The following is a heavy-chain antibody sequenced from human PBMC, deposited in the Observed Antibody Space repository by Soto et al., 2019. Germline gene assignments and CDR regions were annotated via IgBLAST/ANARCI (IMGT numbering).Heavy chain of an antibody. Sequence: EVQLVESGGGLVQPGGSLRLSCAASGFTFSNYAMHWVRQPTGKGLEWVSGIGAAGDTYYPGSVKGRFTISRENAKNSLYLQMNSLRAGVTAVYYCAAGGVTSVAQFDYWGQGTLVTVSS. D-gene: IGHD3-16*01. CDR1: GFTFSNYA. J-gene: IGHJ4*02. CDR2: IGAAGDT. V-gene: IGHV3-13*01. CDR3: AAGGVTSVAQFDY.